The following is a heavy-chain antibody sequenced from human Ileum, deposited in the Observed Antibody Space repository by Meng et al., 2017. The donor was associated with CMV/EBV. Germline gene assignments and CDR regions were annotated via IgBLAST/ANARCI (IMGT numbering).Heavy chain of an antibody. Sequence: KVSCKGSGYSFTSYWIGWVRQMPGKGLEWMGIIYPGDSDTRYSTSFQGQVTISTDKSISTAYLQWSSMKSTDTAMYYCVRPPHLDPNRVYFDYWGQGTLVTVSS. V-gene: IGHV5-51*01. D-gene: IGHD3/OR15-3a*01. J-gene: IGHJ4*02. CDR2: IYPGDSDT. CDR3: VRPPHLDPNRVYFDY. CDR1: GYSFTSYW.